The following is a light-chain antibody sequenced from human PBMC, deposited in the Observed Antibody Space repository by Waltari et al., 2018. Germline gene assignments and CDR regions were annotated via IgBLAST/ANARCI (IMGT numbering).Light chain of an antibody. V-gene: IGKV4-1*01. CDR3: MQALQDPFT. CDR1: QSVFHTNNKNY. Sequence: DIVMTQSPDSLAVSLGERATINCKSSQSVFHTNNKNYLAWYQQKPGQPPKLLIYWASTREAGVPDRFSGSGSGTDFTLKISRVEAEDVGLYYCMQALQDPFTFGPGTIVDIK. CDR2: WAS. J-gene: IGKJ3*01.